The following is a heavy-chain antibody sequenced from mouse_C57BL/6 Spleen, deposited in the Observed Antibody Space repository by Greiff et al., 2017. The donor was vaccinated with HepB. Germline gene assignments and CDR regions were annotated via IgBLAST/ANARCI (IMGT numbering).Heavy chain of an antibody. D-gene: IGHD1-1*01. CDR1: GYTFTDYN. Sequence: EVKLQESGPELVKPGASVKIPCKASGYTFTDYNMDWVKQSHGKSLEWIGDINPNNGGTIYNQKFKGKATLTVDKSSSTAYMELRSLTSEDTAVYYCARSDSSYGYWYFDVWGTGTTVTVSS. J-gene: IGHJ1*03. CDR3: ARSDSSYGYWYFDV. V-gene: IGHV1-18*01. CDR2: INPNNGGT.